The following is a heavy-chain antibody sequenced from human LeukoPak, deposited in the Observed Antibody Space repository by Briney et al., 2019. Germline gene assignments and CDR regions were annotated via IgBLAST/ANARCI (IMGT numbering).Heavy chain of an antibody. D-gene: IGHD3-10*01. CDR1: RGSFSGYY. CDR2: INHSGTT. V-gene: IGHV4-34*01. J-gene: IGHJ5*02. Sequence: SETLSLTCAVYRGSFSGYYWNCFRQPPGKGLEWRGDINHSGTTNYNPSLKSRVTISVDTSKNQFSLKLSSVTAADTAVYYCARGGASGSHLHWFDPWGQGTLVTVSS. CDR3: ARGGASGSHLHWFDP.